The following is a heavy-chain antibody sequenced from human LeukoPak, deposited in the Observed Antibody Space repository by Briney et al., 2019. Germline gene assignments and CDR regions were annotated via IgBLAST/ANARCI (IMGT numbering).Heavy chain of an antibody. CDR2: ISFSGSTI. V-gene: IGHV3-11*04. CDR1: GFTFSDYY. J-gene: IGHJ4*02. D-gene: IGHD6-13*01. CDR3: ARDKAHLAAAGFIDY. Sequence: GGSLRLSCAASGFTFSDYYLSWIRQAPGKGLEWVSYISFSGSTIFYADSVKGRFTISRDNAKNSLYLQMNSLRAEDTAVYYCARDKAHLAAAGFIDYWGQGTLVTVSS.